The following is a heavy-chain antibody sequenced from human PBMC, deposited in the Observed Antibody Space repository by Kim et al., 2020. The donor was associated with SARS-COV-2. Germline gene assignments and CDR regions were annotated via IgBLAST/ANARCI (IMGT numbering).Heavy chain of an antibody. Sequence: RYSPSFQGQVTISADKSISTAYLQWSSLKASDTAMYYCERFSVGATCDYWGQGTLVTVSS. CDR3: ERFSVGATCDY. J-gene: IGHJ4*02. D-gene: IGHD1-26*01. V-gene: IGHV5-51*01.